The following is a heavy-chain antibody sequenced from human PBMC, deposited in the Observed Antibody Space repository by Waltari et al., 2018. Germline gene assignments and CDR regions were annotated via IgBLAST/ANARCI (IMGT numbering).Heavy chain of an antibody. V-gene: IGHV4-34*01. CDR3: ARRSIAVAGRPFGY. D-gene: IGHD6-19*01. CDR2: INHSGTT. Sequence: QVQLQQWGAGLLKPSETLSLTCAVYGGSFSGYYWSWIRQPPGKGLEWIGEINHSGTTNYNPSLKSRVTISVDTSKNQFSLKLSSVTAADTAVYYCARRSIAVAGRPFGYWGQGTLVTVSS. J-gene: IGHJ4*02. CDR1: GGSFSGYY.